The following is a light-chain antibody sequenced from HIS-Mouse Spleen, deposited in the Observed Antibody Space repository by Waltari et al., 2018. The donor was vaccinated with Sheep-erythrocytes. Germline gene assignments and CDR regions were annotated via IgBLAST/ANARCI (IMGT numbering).Light chain of an antibody. J-gene: IGLJ2*01. CDR1: NLGDKY. V-gene: IGLV3-1*01. CDR3: QAWESSIVV. Sequence: SSELTQPPSVSVSPGQTASITCSGDNLGDKYACWYQQKPGQSPVLVIYQDTKRPSGIPERFSGSNSGNTATLTISGTQAMDEADYYCQAWESSIVVFGGGTKLTVL. CDR2: QDT.